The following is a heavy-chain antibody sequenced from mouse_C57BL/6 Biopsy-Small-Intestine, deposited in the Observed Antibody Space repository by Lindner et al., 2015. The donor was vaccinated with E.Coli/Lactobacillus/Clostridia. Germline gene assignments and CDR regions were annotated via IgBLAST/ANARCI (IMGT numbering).Heavy chain of an antibody. V-gene: IGHV1-18*01. CDR3: ARDWRVGSVVY. CDR2: INPNSGGT. J-gene: IGHJ4*01. Sequence: SVKVSCKASGYTFTDYFMYWVRQAPGQGLEWMGWINPNSGGTYYAQKFQGRVSMTRDTSISTAYMELTSLRSDDTAVYYCARDWRVGSVVYWGQGTLVTVSS. D-gene: IGHD1-3*01. CDR1: GYTFTDYF.